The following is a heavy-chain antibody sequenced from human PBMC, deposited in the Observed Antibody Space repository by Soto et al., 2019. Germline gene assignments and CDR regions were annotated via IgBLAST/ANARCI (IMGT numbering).Heavy chain of an antibody. CDR2: IYWDDDK. CDR3: AHSCSGGSCYSTRDDAFDI. J-gene: IGHJ3*02. CDR1: GFSLSTSGVG. Sequence: QITLKESGPTLVKPTQTLTLTCTFSGFSLSTSGVGVGWIRQPPGKALEWLALIYWDDDKRYSPSLKSRLTITMDTSKNQVVLTMTNMDPVDTATYYCAHSCSGGSCYSTRDDAFDIWGQGTMVTVSS. D-gene: IGHD2-15*01. V-gene: IGHV2-5*02.